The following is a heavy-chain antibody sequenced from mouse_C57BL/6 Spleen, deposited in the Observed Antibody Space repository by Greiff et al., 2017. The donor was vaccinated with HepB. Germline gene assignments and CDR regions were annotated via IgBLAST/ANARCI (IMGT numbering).Heavy chain of an antibody. CDR1: GYTFTSYG. D-gene: IGHD2-3*01. Sequence: VQLQQSGAELARPGASVKLSCKASGYTFTSYGISWVKQSIGQGLEWIGEIYPRSGNTYYNEKFKGKATLTADKSSSTAYMKLRSLTSEDSAVYFCARYYDGFAYWGQGTLVTVSA. CDR3: ARYYDGFAY. J-gene: IGHJ3*01. V-gene: IGHV1-81*01. CDR2: IYPRSGNT.